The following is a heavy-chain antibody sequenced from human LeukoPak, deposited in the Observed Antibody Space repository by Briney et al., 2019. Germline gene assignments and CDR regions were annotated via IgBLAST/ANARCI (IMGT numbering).Heavy chain of an antibody. CDR1: GYTFTIYY. CDR2: INPSGGST. Sequence: VASVTVSFKASGYTFTIYYMHCVRQAPGQGLGWMGLINPSGGSTSYAQKFQGRVTMTRNTSTNTLYMELSSLRAEDTAVYYCARVLSHYYDSNGFYLGYWGQRTLVTVSS. J-gene: IGHJ4*02. CDR3: ARVLSHYYDSNGFYLGY. V-gene: IGHV1-46*01. D-gene: IGHD3-22*01.